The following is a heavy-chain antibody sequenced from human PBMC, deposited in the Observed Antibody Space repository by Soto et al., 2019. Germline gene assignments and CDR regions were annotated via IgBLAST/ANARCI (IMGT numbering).Heavy chain of an antibody. J-gene: IGHJ4*02. D-gene: IGHD2-21*02. CDR3: ARQRTTVVTQAYFDH. V-gene: IGHV4-39*01. CDR2: IYYSGRT. CDR1: GESISSSSYY. Sequence: PSETLSLTCIVSGESISSSSYYWGWIHQPPGKGLEWIGSIYYSGRTYYNPSFKSRVTISIDTSKNQFSLKLSSVTATDTAVYYCARQRTTVVTQAYFDHWGQGAQVTVSS.